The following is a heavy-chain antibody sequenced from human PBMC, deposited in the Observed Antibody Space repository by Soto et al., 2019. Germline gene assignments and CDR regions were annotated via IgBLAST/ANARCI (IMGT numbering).Heavy chain of an antibody. CDR1: GFSFSAHG. V-gene: IGHV3-33*01. Sequence: QVQLVESGGGVVRPGTSLRLSCAATGFSFSAHGMHWVRQAPGKGLEWLAVINDGSEEGYADSMRGRFTISRDNARNILYLQMDNLRAEDSALYYCARDDLFVDNGLDHWGQGNLVTVSS. CDR3: ARDDLFVDNGLDH. D-gene: IGHD1-1*01. J-gene: IGHJ4*02. CDR2: INDGSEE.